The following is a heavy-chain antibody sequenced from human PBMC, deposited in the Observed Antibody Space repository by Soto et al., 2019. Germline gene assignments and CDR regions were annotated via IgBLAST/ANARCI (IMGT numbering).Heavy chain of an antibody. D-gene: IGHD5-18*01. CDR1: GGSIGRDY. J-gene: IGHJ4*02. CDR2: IYYSGST. Sequence: SETLSLTCTVSGGSIGRDYWSWIRQPPGKGLEWIANIYYSGSTNHNPSLKSPVTISVDTSKNQFSLKLSSVTAADTAVYYCARGIGYSYGRGRVDDWGQGTLVTVSS. V-gene: IGHV4-59*01. CDR3: ARGIGYSYGRGRVDD.